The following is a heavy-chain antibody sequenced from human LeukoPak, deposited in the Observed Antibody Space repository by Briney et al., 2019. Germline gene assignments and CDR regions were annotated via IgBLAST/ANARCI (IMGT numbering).Heavy chain of an antibody. V-gene: IGHV3-53*01. CDR1: GFTVSSNY. D-gene: IGHD5-24*01. Sequence: GGSLRLSCAASGFTVSSNYMTWVRQAPGKGLEWVSVIYSGGTTYYADSVKGRFTISRDISKNTLYLQMNSLRADDTAVYYCATLRDGYEFDYWGQGTLVTVSS. CDR2: IYSGGTT. J-gene: IGHJ4*02. CDR3: ATLRDGYEFDY.